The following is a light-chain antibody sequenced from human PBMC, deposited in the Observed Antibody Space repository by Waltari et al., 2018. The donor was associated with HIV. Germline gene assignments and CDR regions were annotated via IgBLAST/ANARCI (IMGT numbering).Light chain of an antibody. V-gene: IGKV1-5*03. CDR2: KAS. Sequence: IHMTQSPSTLSASVGDRVTITCRASQTISHWLAWYQQKPGKAPKLLIYKASSLESGVPSRFSGSGSGTEFTLTISSLQPDDFATYYCQQFNVYSKTFGQGTKVEIK. CDR1: QTISHW. CDR3: QQFNVYSKT. J-gene: IGKJ1*01.